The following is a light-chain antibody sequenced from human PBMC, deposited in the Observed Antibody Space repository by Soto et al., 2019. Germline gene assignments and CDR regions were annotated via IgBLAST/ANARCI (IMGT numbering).Light chain of an antibody. V-gene: IGLV1-51*01. Sequence: QSVLTQPPSESAAPGQKVTISCSGGNSNVGNNSVSWYQQLPRTAPKLLIYDNYKRPSGIPDRFSGSKSGSSATLAITALQTGDEADYYCGTWDSSLSGEVFGTGIKLTVL. J-gene: IGLJ1*01. CDR2: DNY. CDR3: GTWDSSLSGEV. CDR1: NSNVGNNS.